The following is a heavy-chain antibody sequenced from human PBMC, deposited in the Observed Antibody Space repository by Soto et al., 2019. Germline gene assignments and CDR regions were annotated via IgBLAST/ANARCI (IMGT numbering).Heavy chain of an antibody. V-gene: IGHV1-46*01. Sequence: GASVKVSCKASGYTFTSYYMHWVRQAPGQGLEWMGIINPSGGSTSYAQKFQGRVTMTRDTSTSTVYMELSSLRSEDTAVYCCASPYYDFWSGSHDAFDIWGQGTMVTVSS. CDR2: INPSGGST. D-gene: IGHD3-3*01. CDR3: ASPYYDFWSGSHDAFDI. J-gene: IGHJ3*02. CDR1: GYTFTSYY.